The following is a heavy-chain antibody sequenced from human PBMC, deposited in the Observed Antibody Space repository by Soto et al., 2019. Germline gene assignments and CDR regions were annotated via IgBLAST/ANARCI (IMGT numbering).Heavy chain of an antibody. CDR3: AREGDIVVYPGDNYYYYYGIDV. D-gene: IGHD2-15*01. J-gene: IGHJ6*02. CDR2: NSPSNGNT. Sequence: ASLKVSCKAYGYTFTCYGISWVRQSSGQGLELMGRNSPSNGNTNYAQKLQGRVTMTTDTSTSRAYMELRSLRSDDTAVYYCAREGDIVVYPGDNYYYYYGIDVWGQGTTVTVSS. V-gene: IGHV1-18*01. CDR1: GYTFTCYG.